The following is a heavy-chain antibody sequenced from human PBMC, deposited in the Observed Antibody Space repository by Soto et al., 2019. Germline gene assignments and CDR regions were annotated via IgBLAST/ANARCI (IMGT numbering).Heavy chain of an antibody. CDR2: IYHSGST. Sequence: SSETLSLTCAVSGYSISTGDYWGWIRQPPGKGLEWIGSIYHSGSTYYSPSLKSRVTISVDTSKNQFSLNLSSVTAADTAVYYCARSYYYDTRGYLNWFEPWGQGNLVNVHS. J-gene: IGHJ5*02. CDR3: ARSYYYDTRGYLNWFEP. D-gene: IGHD3-22*01. V-gene: IGHV4-38-2*01. CDR1: GYSISTGDY.